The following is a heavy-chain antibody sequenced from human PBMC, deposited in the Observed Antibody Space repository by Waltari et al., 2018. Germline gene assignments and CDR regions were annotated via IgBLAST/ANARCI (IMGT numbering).Heavy chain of an antibody. J-gene: IGHJ4*02. CDR1: GGTFSNHA. D-gene: IGHD6-19*01. V-gene: IGHV1-69*04. CDR2: IIPILGIV. Sequence: QVQLVQSGAEVKKPGSSVKVSCKASGGTFSNHAISWVRQAPGQGLEWMGGIIPILGIVHYAQKLQGRVKITADEFTSTAYMELSSLRSEDTAVYYCATGGIAVATFDYWGQGTLVTVSS. CDR3: ATGGIAVATFDY.